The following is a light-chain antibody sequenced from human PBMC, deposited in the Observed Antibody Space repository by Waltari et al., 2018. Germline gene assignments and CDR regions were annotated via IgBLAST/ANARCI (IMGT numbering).Light chain of an antibody. CDR2: GKN. J-gene: IGLJ1*01. CDR1: SLSYYY. Sequence: SSELTQDPAVSVALGQTVRITCQGDSLSYYYTTCYRQKPGQAPLLVMYGKNNRPSGIPDRFSGSYSGDTASLTITGAQAEDEADYYCNSRDSNGNPFVFGPATKVTVL. V-gene: IGLV3-19*01. CDR3: NSRDSNGNPFV.